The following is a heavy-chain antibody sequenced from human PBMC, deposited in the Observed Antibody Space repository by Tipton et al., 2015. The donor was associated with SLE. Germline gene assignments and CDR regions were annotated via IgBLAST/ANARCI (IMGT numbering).Heavy chain of an antibody. CDR2: IYYSGST. Sequence: TLSLTCTVSGGSISSYYWSWIRQPPGKGLEWIGYIYYSGSTNYNPSLKSRVTISVDTSKNQFSLKLSSVTAADTAVYYCARHDYDSSGYYYDWGQGTLVTVSS. CDR1: GGSISSYY. CDR3: ARHDYDSSGYYYD. V-gene: IGHV4-59*08. J-gene: IGHJ4*02. D-gene: IGHD3-22*01.